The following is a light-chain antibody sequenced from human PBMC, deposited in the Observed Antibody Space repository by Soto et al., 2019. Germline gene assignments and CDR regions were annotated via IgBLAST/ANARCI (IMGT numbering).Light chain of an antibody. Sequence: DIQMTQSPSSLSASVGDRVTITCRASESISRHLNWYQQKPGKAPKLLIYAASSLQNGVPSRFSGGGSGTDFRLTISNLQPEDFATYYCQQSYSTLSITFGQGTRLEIK. CDR3: QQSYSTLSIT. J-gene: IGKJ5*01. CDR1: ESISRH. CDR2: AAS. V-gene: IGKV1-39*01.